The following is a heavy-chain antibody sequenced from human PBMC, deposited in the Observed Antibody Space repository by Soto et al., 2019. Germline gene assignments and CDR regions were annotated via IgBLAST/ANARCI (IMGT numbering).Heavy chain of an antibody. CDR1: GFIVSTSY. CDR3: ARDSYTRY. Sequence: HPGGSLRLSCAVSGFIVSTSYMSWVRQAPGKGLQWVSIIYNDGSTYYADSVKGRFTVSRDDSKNTLYLEILSLRAEDTAVYYCARDSYTRYWGQGTLVT. D-gene: IGHD4-4*01. J-gene: IGHJ4*02. CDR2: IYNDGST. V-gene: IGHV3-66*01.